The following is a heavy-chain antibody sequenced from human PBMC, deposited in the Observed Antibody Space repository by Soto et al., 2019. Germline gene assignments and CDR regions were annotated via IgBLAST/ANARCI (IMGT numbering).Heavy chain of an antibody. D-gene: IGHD5-12*01. CDR2: ISYDGSNK. V-gene: IGHV3-30-3*01. CDR1: GFTFSSYA. J-gene: IGHJ6*02. Sequence: GGSLRLSCAASGFTFSSYAMHWVRQAPGKGLEWVAVISYDGSNKYYADSVKGRFTISRDNSKNTLYLQMNSLRAEDTAVYYSVAAPNDYYYYYGMDVWGQGTTVTVSS. CDR3: VAAPNDYYYYYGMDV.